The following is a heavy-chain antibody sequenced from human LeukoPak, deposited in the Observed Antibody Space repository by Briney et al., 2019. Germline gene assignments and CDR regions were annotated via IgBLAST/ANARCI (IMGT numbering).Heavy chain of an antibody. Sequence: HPGGSLRLSCAASGLTFSSYGMHWVRQAPGKGLEWVAFIRYDGSNKYYADSVKGRFTISRDNSKNTLYLQMNSLRAEDTAVYYCAKDRIAARPAGSWFDPWGQGTLVTVSS. CDR2: IRYDGSNK. J-gene: IGHJ5*02. CDR1: GLTFSSYG. CDR3: AKDRIAARPAGSWFDP. D-gene: IGHD6-6*01. V-gene: IGHV3-30*02.